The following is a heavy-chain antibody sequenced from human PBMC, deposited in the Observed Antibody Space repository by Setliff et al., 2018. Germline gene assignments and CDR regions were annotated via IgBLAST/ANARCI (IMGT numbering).Heavy chain of an antibody. D-gene: IGHD2-21*01. CDR2: VYYSGST. J-gene: IGHJ4*02. CDR1: DFSVSSVYY. Sequence: PSETLSLTCAVSDFSVSSVYYWGWIRQPPGKGLEWIANVYYSGSTYYNPSLESRVTISLDTSENEFSLKLSPVTAADTAVYYCARGSHDGDVYSGGFYFFDLWGQGIQVTVSS. V-gene: IGHV4-38-2*01. CDR3: ARGSHDGDVYSGGFYFFDL.